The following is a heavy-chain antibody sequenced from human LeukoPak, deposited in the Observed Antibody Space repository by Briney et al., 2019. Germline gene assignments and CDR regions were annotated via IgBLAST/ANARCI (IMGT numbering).Heavy chain of an antibody. V-gene: IGHV4-34*01. J-gene: IGHJ4*02. Sequence: PSETLSLTCAVYGGSFSDYYWSWIRQPPGKGLEWIGEINHSGSTNYNPSLKSRVTISIDTSKNHFSLKLRSVTAADTAVYYCARGQRYDFWSGYLDYWGQGTLVTVSS. CDR3: ARGQRYDFWSGYLDY. CDR2: INHSGST. D-gene: IGHD3-3*01. CDR1: GGSFSDYY.